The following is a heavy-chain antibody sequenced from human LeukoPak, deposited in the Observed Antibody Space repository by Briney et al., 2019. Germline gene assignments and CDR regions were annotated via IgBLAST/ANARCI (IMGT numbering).Heavy chain of an antibody. Sequence: GGSLRLSCTASGFTFRSYAMSWVRQAPGEGLEWVSAISGSGGSTYYADSVKGQFTISRDNFKNTLFLQMNSLRAEDTAVYYCARGGYSYGFDYWGQGTLVTVSS. CDR1: GFTFRSYA. CDR2: ISGSGGST. V-gene: IGHV3-23*01. CDR3: ARGGYSYGFDY. J-gene: IGHJ4*02. D-gene: IGHD5-18*01.